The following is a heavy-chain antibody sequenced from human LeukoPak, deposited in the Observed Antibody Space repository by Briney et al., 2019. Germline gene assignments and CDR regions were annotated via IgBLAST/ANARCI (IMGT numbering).Heavy chain of an antibody. Sequence: PGGSLRLSCAASGFTFSSYAMHWVRQAPAKGLEWVAVISYDGSNKYYADSVKGRFTISKDKSKNTLYLQMDNLRAEDTGVYFCARLPTFYYDSSGYHYDYWGQGTLVTVPS. CDR2: ISYDGSNK. CDR3: ARLPTFYYDSSGYHYDY. V-gene: IGHV3-30-3*01. D-gene: IGHD3-22*01. CDR1: GFTFSSYA. J-gene: IGHJ4*02.